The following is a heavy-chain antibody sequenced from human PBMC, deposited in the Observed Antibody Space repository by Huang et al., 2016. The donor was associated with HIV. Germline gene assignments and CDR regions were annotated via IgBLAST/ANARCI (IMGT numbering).Heavy chain of an antibody. CDR2: ISGTSSNI. Sequence: EVQLVESGGALVQPGGSLKLSCVVSGFDFSKYSMNWVRQAPGKGLEWVSYISGTSSNIYYADSVKGRFTISRDNAKNSVFLQRRSLRAEDTALYYCARTEMEYYYGSSGYYPDYWGQGTQVTVSS. J-gene: IGHJ4*02. CDR1: GFDFSKYS. D-gene: IGHD3-22*01. CDR3: ARTEMEYYYGSSGYYPDY. V-gene: IGHV3-48*01.